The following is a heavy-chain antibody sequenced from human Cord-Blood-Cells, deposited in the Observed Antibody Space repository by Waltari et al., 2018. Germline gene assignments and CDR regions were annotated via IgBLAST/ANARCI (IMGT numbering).Heavy chain of an antibody. Sequence: QVQLQQSGPGLVKHSQTLSLTCAISGDRVSPNLASWHRIRHSPSRGLEGLGRTYYRSKWYNDYAVSVKSRITINPDTSKNQFSLQLNSVTPEDTAVYYCAREGANSDWYFDLWGRGTLVTVSS. CDR2: TYYRSKWYN. CDR1: GDRVSPNLAS. J-gene: IGHJ2*01. CDR3: AREGANSDWYFDL. V-gene: IGHV6-1*01. D-gene: IGHD7-27*01.